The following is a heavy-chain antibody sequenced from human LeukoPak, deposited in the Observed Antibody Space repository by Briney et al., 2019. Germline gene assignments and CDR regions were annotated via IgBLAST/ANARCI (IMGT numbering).Heavy chain of an antibody. CDR3: AGRFSSYDSSGYDY. Sequence: SETLSLTCTVSGGSISSYYWSWIRQPPGKGLEWIGYIYYSGSTNYNPSLKSRVTISVDTSKNQYSLKQSSVAAAATAVYYCAGRFSSYDSSGYDYWGQGTLVTVSS. D-gene: IGHD3-22*01. CDR1: GGSISSYY. CDR2: IYYSGST. J-gene: IGHJ4*02. V-gene: IGHV4-59*01.